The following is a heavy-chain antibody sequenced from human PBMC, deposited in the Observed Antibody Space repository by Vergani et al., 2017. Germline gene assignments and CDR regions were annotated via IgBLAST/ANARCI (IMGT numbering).Heavy chain of an antibody. CDR1: GGSISSYY. V-gene: IGHV4-4*07. Sequence: QVQLQESGPGLVKPSETLSPTCTVPGGSISSYYWSWILQPAGKGLEWIGRIYTSGSTNYNPALKSRVTMSVDTSKNQFSLKLSSVTAADTAVYYCARDSGRTVTTSAGFDPWGQGTLVTVSS. J-gene: IGHJ5*02. CDR3: ARDSGRTVTTSAGFDP. CDR2: IYTSGST. D-gene: IGHD4-17*01.